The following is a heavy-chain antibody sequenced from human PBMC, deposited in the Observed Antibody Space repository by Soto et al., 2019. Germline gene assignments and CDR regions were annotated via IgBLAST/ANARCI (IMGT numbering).Heavy chain of an antibody. CDR2: ISWNSDVK. J-gene: IGHJ6*02. CDR1: GFTFEDSV. V-gene: IGHV3-9*01. D-gene: IGHD3-3*01. CDR3: ARHMAHYHFSAHNQRGLDV. Sequence: GGSLRLSCVVSGFTFEDSVMHWVRQVPGKGLEWVSGISWNSDVKGYADSVRGRFTISRDNARNSLFLQMTSLRGQDSALYYCARHMAHYHFSAHNQRGLDVWAQGTAVTVSS.